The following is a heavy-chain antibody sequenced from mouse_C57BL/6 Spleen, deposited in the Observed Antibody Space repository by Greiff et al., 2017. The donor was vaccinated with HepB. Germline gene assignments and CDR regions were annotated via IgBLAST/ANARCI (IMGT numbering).Heavy chain of an antibody. D-gene: IGHD2-13*01. CDR2: IRNKANGYTT. V-gene: IGHV7-3*01. CDR3: ARTDFYHFDY. Sequence: EVQLVESGGGLVQPGGSLSLSCAASGFTFTDYYMSWVRQPPGKALEWLGFIRNKANGYTTEYSASVKGRITISRDNSQSVLYLQMNALRAEDSATYSCARTDFYHFDYWGQGTTLTVSS. J-gene: IGHJ2*01. CDR1: GFTFTDYY.